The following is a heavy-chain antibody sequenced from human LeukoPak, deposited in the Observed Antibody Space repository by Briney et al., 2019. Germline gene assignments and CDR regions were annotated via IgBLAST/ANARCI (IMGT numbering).Heavy chain of an antibody. CDR2: IDWDDDK. Sequence: RESGPTLVNPTQTLTLTCTFSGFSLSTSGMCVSWIRQPPGKALEWLALIDWDDDKYYSTSLKTRLTISKDTSKHQVVLTMTNMDPVDTATYYCTRIPPLDYGDYGYFDYWGQGTLVTVSS. V-gene: IGHV2-70*01. CDR1: GFSLSTSGMC. D-gene: IGHD4-17*01. J-gene: IGHJ4*02. CDR3: TRIPPLDYGDYGYFDY.